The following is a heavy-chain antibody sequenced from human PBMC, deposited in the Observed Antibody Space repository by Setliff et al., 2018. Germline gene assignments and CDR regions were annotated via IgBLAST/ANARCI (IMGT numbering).Heavy chain of an antibody. D-gene: IGHD3-16*01. CDR3: ARPLEESFGGVRDSDAFDV. Sequence: PSETLSLTCAVYGGSFSSYYWNWIRQPPGKGLEWIGEIHHSGSTKYNPSLKSRVTISVDTSKNQFSLRLSSVTATDTAVYYCARPLEESFGGVRDSDAFDVWGQGTMVTV. CDR1: GGSFSSYY. J-gene: IGHJ3*01. V-gene: IGHV4-34*01. CDR2: IHHSGST.